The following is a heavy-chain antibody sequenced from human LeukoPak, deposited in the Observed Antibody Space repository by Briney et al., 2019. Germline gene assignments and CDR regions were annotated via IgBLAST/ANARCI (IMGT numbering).Heavy chain of an antibody. V-gene: IGHV4-31*03. CDR2: IYYSGST. CDR1: GGSISSGGYY. CDR3: ARDSAGQQPSLFDY. Sequence: SQTLSLTCTVSGGSISSGGYYWSWLRQHPGKGLEWIGYIYYSGSTYYNPSLKSRVTISVDTSKNQFSLKLSSVTAADTAVYYCARDSAGQQPSLFDYRGQGTLVTVSS. J-gene: IGHJ4*02. D-gene: IGHD6-13*01.